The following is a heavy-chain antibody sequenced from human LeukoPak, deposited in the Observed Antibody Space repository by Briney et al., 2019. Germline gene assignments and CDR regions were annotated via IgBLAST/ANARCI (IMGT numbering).Heavy chain of an antibody. V-gene: IGHV1-69*04. CDR2: IIPILGIA. D-gene: IGHD2-8*01. J-gene: IGHJ5*02. CDR1: GGTFSSYA. CDR3: ARDIRYCTNGVCSGDWFDP. Sequence: GASVKVSCTASGGTFSSYAISWVRQAPGQGLEWMGRIIPILGIANYAQKFQGRVTITADKSTSTAYMELSSLGSEDTAVYYCARDIRYCTNGVCSGDWFDPWGQGTLVTVSS.